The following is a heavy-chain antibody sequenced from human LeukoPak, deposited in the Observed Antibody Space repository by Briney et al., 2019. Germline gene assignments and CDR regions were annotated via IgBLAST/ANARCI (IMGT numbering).Heavy chain of an antibody. CDR3: ARDDLLLSYGVMDV. CDR1: GFTVSRDY. Sequence: GGSLRLSCAVSGFTVSRDYVSWVRQAPGKGLEWVSTIYGAGNTDYGDSVKGRFTISRDNAKNSLYLQMNSLRAEDTAVYYCARDDLLLSYGVMDVWGQGTTVTVSS. J-gene: IGHJ6*02. D-gene: IGHD5-18*01. CDR2: IYGAGNT. V-gene: IGHV3-66*01.